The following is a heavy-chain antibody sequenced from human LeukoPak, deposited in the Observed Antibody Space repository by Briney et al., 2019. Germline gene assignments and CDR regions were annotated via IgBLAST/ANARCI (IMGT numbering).Heavy chain of an antibody. CDR2: IDHSGTT. D-gene: IGHD1-1*01. CDR1: GDSFSGYF. J-gene: IGHJ6*03. CDR3: ARSGHGNYYFYYMDV. V-gene: IGHV4-34*01. Sequence: SETLSLTCAVYGDSFSGYFWSWIRQPPGKGLEWIGEIDHSGTTNYNPSLKSRATISVDTSKKQFSLRLTSVTAADTAVYYCARSGHGNYYFYYMDVWGNGTTVTVSS.